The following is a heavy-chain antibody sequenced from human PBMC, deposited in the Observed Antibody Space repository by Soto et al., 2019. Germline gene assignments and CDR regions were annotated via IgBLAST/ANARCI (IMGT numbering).Heavy chain of an antibody. D-gene: IGHD6-13*01. V-gene: IGHV1-46*01. CDR2: INPTSGST. CDR3: ARDLAAGDH. Sequence: ASMKGSRKASGYTFTKYYINWVRQAPGQGLEWMGIINPTSGSTNYAQKFQGRVTLTYDTSTTTVYMELSGLRSEDTAVLYCARDLAAGDHWGQGTLVTAPQ. J-gene: IGHJ4*02. CDR1: GYTFTKYY.